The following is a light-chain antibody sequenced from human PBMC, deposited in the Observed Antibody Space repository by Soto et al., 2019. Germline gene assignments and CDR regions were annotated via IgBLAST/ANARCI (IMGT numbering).Light chain of an antibody. Sequence: DILMTQSPASLAVSVGERATINCKSSQKIFYSSTNMNYLAWYQQKPGQPPKLLIYWASARESGVPDRFSGSGSGTDFTLTISSLQAEDVAVYYCQHYYSAPRTFGQGTKVDIK. CDR2: WAS. CDR1: QKIFYSSTNMNY. CDR3: QHYYSAPRT. V-gene: IGKV4-1*01. J-gene: IGKJ1*01.